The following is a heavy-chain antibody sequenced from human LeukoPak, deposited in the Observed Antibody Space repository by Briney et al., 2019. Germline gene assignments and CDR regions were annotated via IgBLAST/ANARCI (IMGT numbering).Heavy chain of an antibody. D-gene: IGHD6-19*01. Sequence: GGSLRLSRAASGFTLSSYEINWVRQAPGKGLEWVSYISSGGSAIYYADSVKGRFTISRDNAENSLYLQMNSLRAEDTAVYYCAKGSSGAYYLDYWGQGTLVTVSS. J-gene: IGHJ4*02. CDR2: ISSGGSAI. V-gene: IGHV3-48*03. CDR3: AKGSSGAYYLDY. CDR1: GFTLSSYE.